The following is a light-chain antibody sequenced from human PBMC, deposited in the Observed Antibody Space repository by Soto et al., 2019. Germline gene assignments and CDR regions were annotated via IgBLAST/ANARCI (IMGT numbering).Light chain of an antibody. J-gene: IGKJ1*01. CDR1: QSLLHSNGYDS. CDR2: LGS. Sequence: DIVLTQSTLSLPVTPGEPASISCRSSQSLLHSNGYDSLDWYLQKPGQSPQLLVYLGSNRASGVPARFRGSGSGTDFTLKISRVEADDVGVYYCMPALQTPPTFGQGTKVEIK. V-gene: IGKV2-28*01. CDR3: MPALQTPPT.